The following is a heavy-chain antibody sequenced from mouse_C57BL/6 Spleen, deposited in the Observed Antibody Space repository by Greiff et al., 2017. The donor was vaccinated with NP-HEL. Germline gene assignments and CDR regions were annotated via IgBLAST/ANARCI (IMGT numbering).Heavy chain of an antibody. CDR2: INPSSGYT. V-gene: IGHV1-4*01. Sequence: QVQLKESGAELARPGASVKMSCKASGYTFTSYTMHWVKQRPGQGLEWIGYINPSSGYTKYNQKFKDKATLTADKSSSTAYMQLSSLTSEDSAVDYCARSLRGYFDVWGTGTTVTVSS. CDR1: GYTFTSYT. CDR3: ARSLRGYFDV. D-gene: IGHD1-1*01. J-gene: IGHJ1*03.